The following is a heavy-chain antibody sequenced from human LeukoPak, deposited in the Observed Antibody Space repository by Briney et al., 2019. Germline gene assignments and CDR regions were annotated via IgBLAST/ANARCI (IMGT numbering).Heavy chain of an antibody. CDR1: GFTFGLYW. Sequence: PGGSLRLSCAASGFTFGLYWMHWVRQTPGKVLVWVSRLNSDGSITSYADSVKGRFTISRDNAKYTLYLQMNSLRAEDTALYYCVREYCGGDCYTDFWGQGTLVTVSS. V-gene: IGHV3-74*01. D-gene: IGHD2-21*02. CDR3: VREYCGGDCYTDF. J-gene: IGHJ4*02. CDR2: LNSDGSIT.